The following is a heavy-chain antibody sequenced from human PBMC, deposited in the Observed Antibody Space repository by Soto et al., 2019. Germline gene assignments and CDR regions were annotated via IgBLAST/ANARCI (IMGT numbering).Heavy chain of an antibody. CDR1: GGSISSYY. J-gene: IGHJ6*02. CDR2: IYYSGST. V-gene: IGHV4-59*01. CDR3: ARPPVLGFGGYYYYGMDV. Sequence: PSETLSLTCTVSGGSISSYYWSWIRQPPGKGLEWIGYIYYSGSTNYNPSLKSRVTISVDTSKNQFSLKLSSVTAADTAVYYCARPPVLGFGGYYYYGMDVWGQGTTVTASS. D-gene: IGHD3-10*01.